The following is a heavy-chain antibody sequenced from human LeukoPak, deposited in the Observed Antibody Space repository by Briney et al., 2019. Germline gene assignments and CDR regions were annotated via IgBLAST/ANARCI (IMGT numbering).Heavy chain of an antibody. D-gene: IGHD2-8*01. CDR3: TTVSYCTNGVCRYYYYYYGMDV. V-gene: IGHV3-15*01. CDR2: IKSKTDGGTT. CDR1: GFTFSNAW. Sequence: GGPLRLSCAASGFTFSNAWMSWVRQAPGKGLEWVGRIKSKTDGGTTDYAAPVKGRFTISRDDSKNTLYLQMNSLKTEDTAVYYCTTVSYCTNGVCRYYYYYYGMDVWGQGTTVTVSS. J-gene: IGHJ6*02.